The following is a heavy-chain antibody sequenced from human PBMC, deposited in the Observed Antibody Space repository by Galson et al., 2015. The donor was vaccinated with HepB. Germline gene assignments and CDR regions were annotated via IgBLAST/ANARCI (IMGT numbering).Heavy chain of an antibody. J-gene: IGHJ2*01. CDR1: GLIVSNNY. Sequence: SLRLSCAASGLIVSNNYMTRVRQAPGKGLEWVSLIYGGGDTTYADSVRGRFTISRDISKSTLYVQMTSLTTEDTAVYYCASSSDPTRNWHFDLWGRGTRVIVSS. CDR2: IYGGGDT. CDR3: ASSSDPTRNWHFDL. D-gene: IGHD6-19*01. V-gene: IGHV3-66*02.